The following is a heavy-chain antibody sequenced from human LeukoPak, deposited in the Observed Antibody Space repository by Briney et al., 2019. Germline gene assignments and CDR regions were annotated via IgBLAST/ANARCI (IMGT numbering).Heavy chain of an antibody. CDR3: AKINNNDDY. V-gene: IGHV3-30*18. CDR1: GFTFTTFG. Sequence: GGSLRLSCAASGFTFTTFGIHWVRQAPGKGLEWVAAISPHGNIEYYTDSVKGRFTISRDNSKNMIYLQMNSLRGEDSAVYYCAKINNNDDYWGQGNLVTVSS. CDR2: ISPHGNIE. D-gene: IGHD1/OR15-1a*01. J-gene: IGHJ4*02.